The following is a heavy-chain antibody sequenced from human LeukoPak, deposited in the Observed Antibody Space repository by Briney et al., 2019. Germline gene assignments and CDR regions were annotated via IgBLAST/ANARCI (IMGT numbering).Heavy chain of an antibody. CDR2: IYYSGST. CDR1: GGSISSYY. D-gene: IGHD2-21*02. V-gene: IGHV4-59*08. CDR3: ARQVVVTAIRARYFDS. Sequence: SETLSLPCTVSGGSISSYYWSWIRQPPGKGLERIGYIYYSGSTNYNPSLKSRVTISVGTSKNQFSLRLSSVTAADTAVYYCARQVVVTAIRARYFDSWGQGTLVTVSS. J-gene: IGHJ4*02.